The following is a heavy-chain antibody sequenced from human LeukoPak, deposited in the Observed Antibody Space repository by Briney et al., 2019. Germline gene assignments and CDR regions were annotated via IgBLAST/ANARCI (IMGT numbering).Heavy chain of an antibody. CDR1: GDSITNRNW. V-gene: IGHV4-4*02. D-gene: IGHD2-15*01. CDR2: ISHSGST. CDR3: ARDSPAYCSGGNCYNWYFDL. Sequence: SGTLSPTCAVSGDSITNRNWWNWVRQPPGKGLEWIGEISHSGSTNYNPSLESRVTISVDKSKNEFSLNLSSVTAADTAVYYCARDSPAYCSGGNCYNWYFDLWGRGTLVSVSS. J-gene: IGHJ2*01.